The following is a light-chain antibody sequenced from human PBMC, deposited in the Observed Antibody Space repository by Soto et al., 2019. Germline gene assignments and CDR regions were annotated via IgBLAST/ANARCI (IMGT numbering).Light chain of an antibody. V-gene: IGLV2-14*01. CDR3: NSYTDTSLYV. Sequence: QSALTQPASVSGSPGQSITISCTGTRSDVGGYNYVSWYQQHPGKAPKLVIHDVARRPSGVSNRFSGSKSGNTAYLTISGLQAEDEADYYCNSYTDTSLYVFGGGTKLTVL. CDR2: DVA. J-gene: IGLJ1*01. CDR1: RSDVGGYNY.